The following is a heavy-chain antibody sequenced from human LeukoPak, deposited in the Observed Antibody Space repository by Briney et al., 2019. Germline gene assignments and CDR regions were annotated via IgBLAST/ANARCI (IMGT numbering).Heavy chain of an antibody. J-gene: IGHJ4*02. CDR1: GGSISSYY. Sequence: SETLSLTCTVSGGSISSYYWSWIRQPPGKGLEWIGYIYYSGSTNYNPSLKSRVAISVDTSKNQFSLKLSSVTAADTAVYYCARVDSSNWYEYRGYFDYWGQGTLVTVSS. D-gene: IGHD6-13*01. CDR3: ARVDSSNWYEYRGYFDY. CDR2: IYYSGST. V-gene: IGHV4-59*01.